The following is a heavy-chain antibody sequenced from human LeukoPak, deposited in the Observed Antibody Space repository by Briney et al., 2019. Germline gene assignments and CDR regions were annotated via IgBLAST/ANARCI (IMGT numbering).Heavy chain of an antibody. V-gene: IGHV3-66*01. CDR3: ARGGGVIEFDY. D-gene: IGHD3-16*02. J-gene: IGHJ4*02. CDR1: GFTVSSNY. CDR2: IYSGGST. Sequence: PGGSLRLSCAASGFTVSSNYMSWVRQAPGKGLEWVSVIYSGGSTYYADSVKGRFTISRDNSKNTVYLQMNTLRADDTAVYYCARGGGVIEFDYWGQGTLVTVSS.